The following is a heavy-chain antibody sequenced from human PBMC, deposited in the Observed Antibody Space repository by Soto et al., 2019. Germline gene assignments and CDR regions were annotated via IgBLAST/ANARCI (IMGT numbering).Heavy chain of an antibody. Sequence: EPLSLTCTVSGGSIGSYHWSWVRQPPGKGLEWIASVYYTGTTNYNPSLGSRVTISIDAPGNRFSMEITSVTAADTAIYYCARDTVLTGMFDFWGQGTLVTVSS. V-gene: IGHV4-59*01. CDR1: GGSIGSYH. D-gene: IGHD4-17*01. CDR2: VYYTGTT. CDR3: ARDTVLTGMFDF. J-gene: IGHJ4*02.